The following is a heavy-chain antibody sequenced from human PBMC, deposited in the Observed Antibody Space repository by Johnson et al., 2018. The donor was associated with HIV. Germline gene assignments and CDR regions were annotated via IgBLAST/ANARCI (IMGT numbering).Heavy chain of an antibody. D-gene: IGHD5-24*01. CDR2: ISSNGGST. Sequence: VQLVESGGGLVQPGGSLRLSCAASGFTFSIYAMHWVRQAPGKGLEYVSAISSNGGSTYYADSVKDRFAISRDNSKNTLYLQMGSLRAEDMAVYYCARAREKRWLQYGAFDIWCQGTMVTVSS. CDR1: GFTFSIYA. CDR3: ARAREKRWLQYGAFDI. V-gene: IGHV3-64*07. J-gene: IGHJ3*02.